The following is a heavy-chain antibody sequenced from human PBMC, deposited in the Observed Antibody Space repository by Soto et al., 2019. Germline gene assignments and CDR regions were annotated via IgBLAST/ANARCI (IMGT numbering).Heavy chain of an antibody. J-gene: IGHJ6*02. CDR3: ARDLQITMIEEYYYYGMDA. CDR2: ISYDGSNK. CDR1: GFTFSSYA. V-gene: IGHV3-30-3*01. Sequence: PGGSLRLSCAASGFTFSSYAMHWVRQAPGKGLDWVAVISYDGSNKYYADSVKGRFTISRDNSKNTLYLQMNSLRAEDTAVYYCARDLQITMIEEYYYYGMDAWGQGTTVTVSS. D-gene: IGHD3-22*01.